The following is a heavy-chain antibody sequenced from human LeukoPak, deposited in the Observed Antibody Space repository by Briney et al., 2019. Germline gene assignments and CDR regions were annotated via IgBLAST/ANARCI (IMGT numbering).Heavy chain of an antibody. CDR2: LYSDGNT. D-gene: IGHD1-14*01. J-gene: IGHJ4*02. V-gene: IGHV3-53*01. CDR1: GFTAITND. Sequence: GGSLRLSCAASGFTAITNDMTWVRQAPGKGLEWVSVLYSDGNTKYADSVQGRFTISRDNSKNTLYLEMNSLSPDDTAVYYCARGVEPLAANTLAYWGQGTLVTVSS. CDR3: ARGVEPLAANTLAY.